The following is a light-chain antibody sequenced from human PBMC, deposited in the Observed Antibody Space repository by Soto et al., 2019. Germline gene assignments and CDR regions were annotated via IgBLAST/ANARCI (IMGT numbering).Light chain of an antibody. Sequence: DIQMTQSPSTLSASVGERVTITCRASQSVSDWLAWYQQKPGKAPKLLISDVSNLESGDPSMFSGSGSGTEFILTISSLQPDDFATYYCQQYDSYSWTFGQGTKVELK. CDR1: QSVSDW. CDR3: QQYDSYSWT. CDR2: DVS. J-gene: IGKJ1*01. V-gene: IGKV1-5*01.